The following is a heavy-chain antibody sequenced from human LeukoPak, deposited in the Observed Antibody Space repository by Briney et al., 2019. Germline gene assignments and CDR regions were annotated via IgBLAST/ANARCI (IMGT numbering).Heavy chain of an antibody. V-gene: IGHV1-2*02. D-gene: IGHD6-13*01. CDR2: INPNSGGT. CDR1: GYTFTGYY. J-gene: IGHJ6*03. Sequence: GASVKVSCKASGYTFTGYYMHWVRQAPGQGLEWMGWINPNSGGTNYAQKFQGRVTMTRDTSISTAYMELSGLRSDDTAVYYCARVVIAAAGKGKSYYMDVWGKGTTVTVSS. CDR3: ARVVIAAAGKGKSYYMDV.